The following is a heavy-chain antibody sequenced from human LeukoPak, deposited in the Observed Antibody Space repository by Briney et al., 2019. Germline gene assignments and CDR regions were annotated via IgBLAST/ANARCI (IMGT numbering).Heavy chain of an antibody. J-gene: IGHJ5*02. CDR2: ISGSGGST. V-gene: IGHV3-23*01. D-gene: IGHD3-22*01. CDR3: AKGDSGYYYDSSGYLNRFDP. Sequence: GGSLRLSCAASRFTFSSYAMSWVRQAPGKGLEWVSVISGSGGSTYYVDSVKGRFTISRDNSKNTLSLQMNSLRAEDTAVYYCAKGDSGYYYDSSGYLNRFDPWGQGTLVTVSS. CDR1: RFTFSSYA.